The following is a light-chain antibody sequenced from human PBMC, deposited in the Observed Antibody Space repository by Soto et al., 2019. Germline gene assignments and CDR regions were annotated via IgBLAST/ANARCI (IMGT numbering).Light chain of an antibody. J-gene: IGKJ1*01. V-gene: IGKV3-20*01. CDR3: QRYDSLRT. CDR2: GAF. Sequence: EIVLTQSPGTLSLSPGERATLACRASQSVRSNFLAWYHQKPCQAPRLLIYGAFNRATGIPDRFSGSGSGADITLTITRLAPEDFAMYYCQRYDSLRTFGQGTKVEI. CDR1: QSVRSNF.